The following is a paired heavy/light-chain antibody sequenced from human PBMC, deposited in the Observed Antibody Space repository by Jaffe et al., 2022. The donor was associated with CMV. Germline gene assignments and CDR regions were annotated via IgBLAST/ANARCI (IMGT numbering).Heavy chain of an antibody. CDR3: ARDGYYYFYIDV. J-gene: IGHJ6*03. CDR1: GFPLSSHN. D-gene: IGHD3-22*01. V-gene: IGHV3-48*03. Sequence: EVQLVESGGGLVQPGGSLRLSCAASGFPLSSHNMNWVRQAPGKAPEWIAYITDTGTTTHYADSVEGRFTISRDTAKNSLYLQMNSLRAEDTALYYCARDGYYYFYIDVWGKGTTVTVSS. CDR2: ITDTGTTT.
Light chain of an antibody. CDR3: MQATQLRT. J-gene: IGKJ1*01. V-gene: IGKV2-24*01. CDR1: QSLVHSDGNTY. CDR2: KIS. Sequence: DIVMTQTPLSLPVALGQPASISCRSSQSLVHSDGNTYLSWLQQRPGQPPRLLIYKISNRFSGVPDRFTGSGAGTDFTLKISRVEPEDVGVYYCMQATQLRTFGQGTRVEIK.